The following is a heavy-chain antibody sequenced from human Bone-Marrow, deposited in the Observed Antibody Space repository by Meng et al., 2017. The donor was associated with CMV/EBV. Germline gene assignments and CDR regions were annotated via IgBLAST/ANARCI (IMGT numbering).Heavy chain of an antibody. V-gene: IGHV3-21*01. Sequence: GGSLRLSCAASGFTFSSYSMNWVRQAPGKGLEWVSSISSSSSYIYYADSVKGRFTISRDNAKNSLYLQMNSLRAEDTAVYYCARDIVVVPAAIPYYYGMDVWPRDHGHRLL. CDR1: GFTFSSYS. D-gene: IGHD2-2*01. CDR2: ISSSSSYI. CDR3: ARDIVVVPAAIPYYYGMDV. J-gene: IGHJ6*02.